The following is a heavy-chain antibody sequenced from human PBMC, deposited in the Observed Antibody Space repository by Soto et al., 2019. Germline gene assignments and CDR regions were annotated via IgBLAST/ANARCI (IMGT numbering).Heavy chain of an antibody. J-gene: IGHJ6*02. CDR3: AKDLEKQQLVLWDYYYYGMDV. Sequence: GGSLRLSCAASGFTFSSYWMSWVRQAPGKGLEWVANIKQDGSNKKYADSVKGRFTISRDNSKNTLYLQMNSLRAEDTAVYYCAKDLEKQQLVLWDYYYYGMDVWGQGTTVTVSS. CDR2: IKQDGSNK. CDR1: GFTFSSYW. D-gene: IGHD6-13*01. V-gene: IGHV3-7*01.